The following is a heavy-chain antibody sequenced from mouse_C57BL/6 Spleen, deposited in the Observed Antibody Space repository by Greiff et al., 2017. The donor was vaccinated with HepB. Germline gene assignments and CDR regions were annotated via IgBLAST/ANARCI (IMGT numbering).Heavy chain of an antibody. CDR1: GFTFSDYY. J-gene: IGHJ2*01. D-gene: IGHD4-1*01. Sequence: EVQLVESEGGLVQPGSSMKLSCPVPGFTFSDYYMAWFRQVQEKGLEWVANIKYDGSINYFLHSLKSRIIISRDNAKNILYLQRSSLESEDTATYYSAREELGVIDYWGQGTTLTVSS. V-gene: IGHV5-16*01. CDR3: AREELGVIDY. CDR2: IKYDGSIN.